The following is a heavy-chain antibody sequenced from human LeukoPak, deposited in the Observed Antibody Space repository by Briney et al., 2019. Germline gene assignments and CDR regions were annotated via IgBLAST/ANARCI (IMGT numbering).Heavy chain of an antibody. CDR2: IRSQAYGMTI. J-gene: IGHJ5*02. V-gene: IGHV3-49*04. D-gene: IGHD6-13*01. CDR3: ARGPTYSSSWYWFDP. Sequence: GGSLRLSCTGSGFTFGHYALAWVRQAPGKGLEWLGFIRSQAYGMTIEYAASVNGRFSISRDNAKNSLYLQMNSLRAEDTAVYYCARGPTYSSSWYWFDPWGQGTLITVSS. CDR1: GFTFGHYA.